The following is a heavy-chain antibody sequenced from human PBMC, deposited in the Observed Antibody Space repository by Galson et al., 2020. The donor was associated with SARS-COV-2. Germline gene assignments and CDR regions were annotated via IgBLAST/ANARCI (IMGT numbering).Heavy chain of an antibody. CDR1: GFSLSNARMG. CDR2: IFSNDEK. J-gene: IGHJ6*02. Sequence: SGPTLVKPTETLTLTCTVSGFSLSNARMGVSWIRQPPGKALEWLAHIFSNDEKSYSTSLKSRLTISKDTSKSQVVLTMTNMDPVDTATYYCERIRIYSSGYLRYYYYDMDVWGQGTTVTVSS. D-gene: IGHD6-19*01. V-gene: IGHV2-26*01. CDR3: ERIRIYSSGYLRYYYYDMDV.